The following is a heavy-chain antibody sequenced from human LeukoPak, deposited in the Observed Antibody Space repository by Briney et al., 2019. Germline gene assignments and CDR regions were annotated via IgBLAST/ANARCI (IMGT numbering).Heavy chain of an antibody. CDR1: GFTFSSYG. V-gene: IGHV3-30*02. CDR2: IRDDGSNQ. CDR3: AISSSWSTTGGFDY. D-gene: IGHD6-13*01. J-gene: IGHJ4*02. Sequence: GGSLRLSCAASGFTFSSYGMHWVRQAPGKGLEWVTFIRDDGSNQYYADSVKGRFTISRDNSKNTLYLQMNNLRAEDTAVYYCAISSSWSTTGGFDYWGQGTLVTVSS.